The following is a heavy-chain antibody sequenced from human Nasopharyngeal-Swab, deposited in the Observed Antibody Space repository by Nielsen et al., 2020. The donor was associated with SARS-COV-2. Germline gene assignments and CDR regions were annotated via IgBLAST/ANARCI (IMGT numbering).Heavy chain of an antibody. J-gene: IGHJ4*02. V-gene: IGHV3-11*01. D-gene: IGHD3-22*01. CDR3: ARDQTYDSSGPDLSFDY. CDR2: ISSSGSTI. CDR1: GFTFDDYA. Sequence: GGSLRLSCAASGFTFDDYAMHWVRQAPGKGLEWVSYISSSGSTIYYADSVKGRFTISRDNAKNSLYLQMNSLRAEDTAVYYCARDQTYDSSGPDLSFDYWGQGTLVTVSS.